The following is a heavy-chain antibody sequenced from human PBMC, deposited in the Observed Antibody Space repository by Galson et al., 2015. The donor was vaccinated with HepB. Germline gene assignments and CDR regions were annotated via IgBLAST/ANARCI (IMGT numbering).Heavy chain of an antibody. CDR2: IDQGGHT. V-gene: IGHV4-30-2*01. CDR1: GGSISRGGYP. J-gene: IGHJ4*02. Sequence: TLSLTRAVSGGSISRGGYPWSWIRQPPGKGLEGGGYIDQGGHTHYSPSLKSRLTISVDTSKNQFSLELTSVTAADTAVYFCARSTCSGGSCYDYWGQGTLVTVSS. D-gene: IGHD2-15*01. CDR3: ARSTCSGGSCYDY.